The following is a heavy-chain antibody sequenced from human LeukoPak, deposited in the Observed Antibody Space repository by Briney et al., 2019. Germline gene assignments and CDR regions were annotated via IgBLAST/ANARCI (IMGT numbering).Heavy chain of an antibody. CDR1: GFTFSTYG. Sequence: GGSLRLSCAASGFTFSTYGMSWVRQAPGKGLDWVSAISGSGGRTSYADSVAGRFTVSRDNSKNTLYLQMNNLRAEDTALYCCAKDRYYDNSGNHFESEKWGQGTLVTVSS. CDR3: AKDRYYDNSGNHFESEK. CDR2: ISGSGGRT. D-gene: IGHD3-22*01. J-gene: IGHJ4*02. V-gene: IGHV3-23*01.